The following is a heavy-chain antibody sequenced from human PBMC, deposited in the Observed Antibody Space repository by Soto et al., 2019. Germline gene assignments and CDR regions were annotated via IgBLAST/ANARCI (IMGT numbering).Heavy chain of an antibody. CDR2: ISYDGSNK. D-gene: IGHD6-19*01. Sequence: GESQIVSCTASGFTFIGYGRHWVRQSPGKGLECVAVISYDGSNKYYADSVKGRFTISRDNSKNTLYLQMNSLRAEDTAIYYCVKEGSGWDSRGSFDFWGRGTMVTVSS. CDR1: GFTFIGYG. V-gene: IGHV3-30*18. CDR3: VKEGSGWDSRGSFDF. J-gene: IGHJ3*01.